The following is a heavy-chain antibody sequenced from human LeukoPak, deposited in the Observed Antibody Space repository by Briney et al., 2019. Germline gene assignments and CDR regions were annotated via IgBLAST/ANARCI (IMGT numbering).Heavy chain of an antibody. CDR2: IIPIFGTA. Sequence: SVKVSCKASGGTFSSYAISWVRQAPGQGLEWMGGIIPIFGTASYAQKFQGRVTITADESTSTAYMELSSLRSEDTAVYYCARDGAYESSSWHYWGQGTLVTVSS. D-gene: IGHD6-13*01. J-gene: IGHJ4*02. CDR3: ARDGAYESSSWHY. CDR1: GGTFSSYA. V-gene: IGHV1-69*13.